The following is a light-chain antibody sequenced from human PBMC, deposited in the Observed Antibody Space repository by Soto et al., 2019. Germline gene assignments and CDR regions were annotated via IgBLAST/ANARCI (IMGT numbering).Light chain of an antibody. J-gene: IGLJ1*01. CDR2: EVS. Sequence: QSALTQPASVSGSAGQSITISCTGTSSDVGSYNYVSWYQQHPGKAPKLMIFEVSNRPSEVPNRFSGSKSGNTASLTISGLQAEDGADYCCSSYTSSSTILYVFGTGTKLTVL. V-gene: IGLV2-14*01. CDR1: SSDVGSYNY. CDR3: SSYTSSSTILYV.